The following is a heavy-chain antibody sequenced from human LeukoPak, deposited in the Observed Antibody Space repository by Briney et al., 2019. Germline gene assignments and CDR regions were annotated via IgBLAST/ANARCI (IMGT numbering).Heavy chain of an antibody. CDR2: ISSSSSYI. CDR1: GFTFSSYA. J-gene: IGHJ4*02. Sequence: KAGGSLRLSCAASGFTFSSYAMSWVRQAPGKGLEWVSSISSSSSYIYYADSVKGRFTISRDNAKNSLYLQMNSLRAEDTAVYYCARDMDGDYGLFDYWGQGTLVTVSS. V-gene: IGHV3-21*01. CDR3: ARDMDGDYGLFDY. D-gene: IGHD4-17*01.